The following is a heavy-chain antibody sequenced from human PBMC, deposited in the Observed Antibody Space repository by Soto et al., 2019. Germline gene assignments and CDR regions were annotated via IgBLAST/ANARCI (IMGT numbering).Heavy chain of an antibody. V-gene: IGHV1-3*01. CDR3: ARGYWAATFDA. D-gene: IGHD6-25*01. J-gene: IGHJ5*02. CDR1: GYTFTSYA. CDR2: INAGNGNT. Sequence: GASVKVSCKSSGYTFTSYAMHWVRQAPGQRLEWMGWINAGNGNTKYSQKFQGRVTMTTDTSTSTAYMELRSLRSDDTAVYYCARGYWAATFDAWGQGTLVTVSS.